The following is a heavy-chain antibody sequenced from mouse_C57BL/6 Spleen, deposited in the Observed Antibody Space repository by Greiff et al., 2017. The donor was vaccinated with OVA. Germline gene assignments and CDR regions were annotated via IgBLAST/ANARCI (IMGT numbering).Heavy chain of an antibody. Sequence: VQLQQSGPELVKPGASVKIPCKASGYAFSSSWMNWVKQRPGKGLEWIGRIYPGDGDTNYNGKFKGKATLTADKSSSTAYMQLSSLTSEDSAVYFCARSRGKRENFDVWGTGTTVTVSS. CDR1: GYAFSSSW. J-gene: IGHJ1*03. V-gene: IGHV1-82*01. CDR3: ARSRGKRENFDV. D-gene: IGHD2-1*01. CDR2: IYPGDGDT.